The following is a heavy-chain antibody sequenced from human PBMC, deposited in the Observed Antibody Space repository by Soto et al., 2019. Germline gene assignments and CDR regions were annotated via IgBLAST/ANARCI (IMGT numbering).Heavy chain of an antibody. CDR3: AKAIGDIVVVPAAIRFDY. CDR1: GFTFSNYV. J-gene: IGHJ4*02. Sequence: PGGSLRLSCAASGFTFSNYVMNWVRQAPGKGLEWVSAIRVIGDTTYYADSVKGRFTISRDNSKNTLYLQMSSLRAEDTAVYYCAKAIGDIVVVPAAIRFDYWGQGTLVTVSS. CDR2: IRVIGDTT. D-gene: IGHD2-2*01. V-gene: IGHV3-23*01.